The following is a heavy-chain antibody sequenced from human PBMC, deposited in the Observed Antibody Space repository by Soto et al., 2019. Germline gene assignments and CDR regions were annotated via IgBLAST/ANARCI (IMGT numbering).Heavy chain of an antibody. D-gene: IGHD1-20*01. CDR2: ISGSGGPV. Sequence: GGSLRLSCAASGFTFSFYSMSWVRQVPGKGLEWISSISGSGGPVYYRDSLKGRFTISRDNAKNSLYLQMNSLREEDTALYYCATSITTYAFDVWGQGTLVTVSS. CDR3: ATSITTYAFDV. CDR1: GFTFSFYS. J-gene: IGHJ3*01. V-gene: IGHV3-48*02.